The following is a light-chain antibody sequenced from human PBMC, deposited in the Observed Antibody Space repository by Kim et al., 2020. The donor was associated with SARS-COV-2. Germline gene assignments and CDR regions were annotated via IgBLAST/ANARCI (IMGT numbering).Light chain of an antibody. CDR3: QSFDSNIQV. V-gene: IGLV6-57*01. CDR1: SGSIASTN. Sequence: GKTVTISRTRSSGSIASTNVQWYQQRPGTSPTAVIFENNQRPSGVPDRFSGSIDGSSNSASLTISGLKTEDEADYYCQSFDSNIQVFGGGTQLTVL. CDR2: ENN. J-gene: IGLJ3*02.